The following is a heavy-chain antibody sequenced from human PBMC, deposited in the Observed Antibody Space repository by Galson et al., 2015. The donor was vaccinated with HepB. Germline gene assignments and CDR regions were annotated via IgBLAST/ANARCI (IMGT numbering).Heavy chain of an antibody. CDR1: GYSFTNHA. D-gene: IGHD7-27*01. J-gene: IGHJ4*02. CDR2: IHTNTGNP. Sequence: SVKVSCKASGYSFTNHAINWVRQAPGQGLEWMGWIHTNTGNPTYAQGFTGRCVFSLDTSVNTAYLQISSLKAEDTAVYYCARGATWGWGIGVDYWGQGTLVTVSS. V-gene: IGHV7-4-1*02. CDR3: ARGATWGWGIGVDY.